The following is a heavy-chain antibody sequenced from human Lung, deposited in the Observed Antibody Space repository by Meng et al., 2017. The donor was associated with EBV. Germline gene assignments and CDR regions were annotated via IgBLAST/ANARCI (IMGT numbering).Heavy chain of an antibody. Sequence: QVQRVLSGFEVKKPGASVTVSCKASGYTFINYAMNWVRQSPGQGLEWMGWINTNTGNPTYAQGFTRRFVFSLDTSFRTAYLQISSLKAEDAAVYYCARVAPSGYRYFDYWGQGTLVTVSS. CDR1: GYTFINYA. CDR2: INTNTGNP. J-gene: IGHJ4*02. D-gene: IGHD3-3*01. CDR3: ARVAPSGYRYFDY. V-gene: IGHV7-4-1*02.